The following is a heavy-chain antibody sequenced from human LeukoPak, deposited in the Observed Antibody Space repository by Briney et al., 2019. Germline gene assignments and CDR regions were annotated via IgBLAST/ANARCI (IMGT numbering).Heavy chain of an antibody. CDR1: GDSFSGYY. J-gene: IGHJ4*02. CDR3: ARLGSSRYCSSTSCSKDY. CDR2: INHSGST. Sequence: PSETLSLTCAVYGDSFSGYYWSWIRQPPGKGLEWIGEINHSGSTNYNPSLKSRVTVSVDTSKNQFSLKLSSVTAVDTAMYFCARLGSSRYCSSTSCSKDYWGQGTLVTVSS. D-gene: IGHD2-2*01. V-gene: IGHV4-34*01.